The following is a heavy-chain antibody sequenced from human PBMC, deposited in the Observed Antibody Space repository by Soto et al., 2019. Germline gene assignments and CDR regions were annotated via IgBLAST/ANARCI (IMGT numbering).Heavy chain of an antibody. D-gene: IGHD6-13*01. Sequence: PGGSLILSCAASGFTFSSYSLNWVRQAPGKELEWVSYIISSISYAAPVKGRFTISRDDSKNTLYLQMNSLKTEDTAVYYCSTGIATAVYYFDYWGQGTLVTVSS. J-gene: IGHJ4*02. CDR1: GFTFSSYS. V-gene: IGHV3-48*01. CDR3: STGIATAVYYFDY. CDR2: IISSIS.